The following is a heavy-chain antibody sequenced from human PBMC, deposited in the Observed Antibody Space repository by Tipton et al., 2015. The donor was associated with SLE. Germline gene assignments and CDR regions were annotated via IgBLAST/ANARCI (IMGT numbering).Heavy chain of an antibody. Sequence: TLSLTCTVSGGSISFHYWTWIRQTSGKELEWIGNTHFSGNTNYNPSLKSRVTISIDTSKNLFSLQLRSVIAADTAVYYCARINRHNPWSNYHPTDAFDIWGQGTMVTVSS. CDR3: ARINRHNPWSNYHPTDAFDI. CDR1: GGSISFHY. J-gene: IGHJ3*02. V-gene: IGHV4-59*11. D-gene: IGHD3-10*01. CDR2: THFSGNT.